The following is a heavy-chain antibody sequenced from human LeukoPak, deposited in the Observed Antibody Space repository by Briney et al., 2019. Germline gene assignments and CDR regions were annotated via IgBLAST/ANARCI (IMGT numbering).Heavy chain of an antibody. CDR1: GGSISGHY. CDR2: IYYSGST. D-gene: IGHD1-1*01. CDR3: AREDDWNDTQFDY. J-gene: IGHJ4*02. Sequence: SETLSLTCIVSGGSISGHYWSWIRQPPGKGLEWIGYIYYSGSTNYNPSLKSRVTISVDTSKNQFSLKLSSVTAADTAVFYCAREDDWNDTQFDYWGQGTLVTVSS. V-gene: IGHV4-59*11.